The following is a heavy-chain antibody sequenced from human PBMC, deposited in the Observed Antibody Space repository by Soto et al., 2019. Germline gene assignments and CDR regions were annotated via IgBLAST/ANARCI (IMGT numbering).Heavy chain of an antibody. J-gene: IGHJ4*02. CDR1: GYTFTSYA. V-gene: IGHV1-3*01. D-gene: IGHD6-13*01. Sequence: GAPVKVSCKASGYTFTSYAMHWVRQAPGQRLEWMGWINAGNGNTKYSQKFQGRVTITRDTSASTAYMELSSLRSEDTAVYYCARGGALGGMYSSSWLNPPPVDYGGKGTLVTLSS. CDR2: INAGNGNT. CDR3: ARGGALGGMYSSSWLNPPPVDY.